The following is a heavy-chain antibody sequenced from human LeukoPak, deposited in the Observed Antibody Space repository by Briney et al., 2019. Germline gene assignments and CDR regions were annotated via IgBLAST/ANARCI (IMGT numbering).Heavy chain of an antibody. Sequence: PGGSLRLSCAASRLTFSSYSMNWVRQAPGKGLEWISYISSGSSTIYYADSVKGRFIISRDNAKNSLYLHLSSLRAEDTAVYYCARSGSSYDGSQSWFDYWGQGTLVTVSS. CDR1: RLTFSSYS. D-gene: IGHD3-22*01. V-gene: IGHV3-48*01. CDR2: ISSGSSTI. CDR3: ARSGSSYDGSQSWFDY. J-gene: IGHJ4*02.